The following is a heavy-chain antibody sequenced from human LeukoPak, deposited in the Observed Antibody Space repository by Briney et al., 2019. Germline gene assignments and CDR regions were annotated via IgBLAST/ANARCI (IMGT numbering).Heavy chain of an antibody. V-gene: IGHV3-23*01. CDR1: GFTFSNYA. Sequence: GGSLRLSCVASGFTFSNYAMSWVRQAPGKGLEWVSGISGSGGSTYYADSVKGRFTISRDNSKNTLYLQMSSLRVEDTAVYYCANAVISAANYYGMGVWGQGSTVTVSS. CDR2: ISGSGGST. D-gene: IGHD2-2*01. J-gene: IGHJ6*02. CDR3: ANAVISAANYYGMGV.